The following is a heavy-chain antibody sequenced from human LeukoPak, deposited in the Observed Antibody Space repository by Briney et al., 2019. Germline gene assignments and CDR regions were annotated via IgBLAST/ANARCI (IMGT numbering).Heavy chain of an antibody. J-gene: IGHJ4*02. CDR3: ARHLYGTYYFDY. V-gene: IGHV4-59*08. D-gene: IGHD4-17*01. Sequence: PSETLSLTCTVSGGSISSYYWSWIRQPPGKGLEWIGYIYYSGSTNYNPSLKSRVTISVDTSKNQFSLKLSSVTAADTAVYYCARHLYGTYYFDYWGQRTLVTVSS. CDR1: GGSISSYY. CDR2: IYYSGST.